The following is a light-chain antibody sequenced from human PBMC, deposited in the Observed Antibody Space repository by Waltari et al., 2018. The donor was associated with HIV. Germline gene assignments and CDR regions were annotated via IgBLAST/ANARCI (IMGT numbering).Light chain of an antibody. CDR2: RVN. CDR1: RSDIGAHNY. CDR3: SSYTTSNTYV. Sequence: QSALAQPASVSGSPGQSITFSCTGTRSDIGAHNYVSWYQKHPDKAPKVILYRVNSRPSGVSDRFSGSKSGNTASLTISGLQAEDEADYYCSSYTTSNTYVFGRGTTVSVL. V-gene: IGLV2-14*01. J-gene: IGLJ1*01.